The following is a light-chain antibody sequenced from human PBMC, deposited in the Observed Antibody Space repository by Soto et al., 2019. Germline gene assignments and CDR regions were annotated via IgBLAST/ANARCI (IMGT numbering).Light chain of an antibody. J-gene: IGKJ1*01. CDR3: QQYNSYSWT. CDR2: DAS. Sequence: DIQMTQSPSTLSASVGDRVTITCRASQSIDTWLAWHQQKPGKAPKLLIYDASTLESGVPSRFSGSRSGTEFTLTISSLQPDDFATYYCQQYNSYSWTFGQGTKVDI. CDR1: QSIDTW. V-gene: IGKV1-5*01.